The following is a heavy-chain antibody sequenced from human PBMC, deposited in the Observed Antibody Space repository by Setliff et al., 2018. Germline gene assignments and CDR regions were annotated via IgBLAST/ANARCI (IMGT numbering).Heavy chain of an antibody. J-gene: IGHJ6*03. V-gene: IGHV4-61*09. D-gene: IGHD3-3*01. CDR1: GDSISSRTYY. CDR2: IYTSWST. CDR3: ARMSGFLYMDV. Sequence: SETLSLTCTVSGDSISSRTYYWSWIRQPAGKGLEWPGQIYTSWSTNYNPSLKGRATLSIDASKKQFSLKLTSVTAADTAVYYCARMSGFLYMDVWGKGTTVTVSS.